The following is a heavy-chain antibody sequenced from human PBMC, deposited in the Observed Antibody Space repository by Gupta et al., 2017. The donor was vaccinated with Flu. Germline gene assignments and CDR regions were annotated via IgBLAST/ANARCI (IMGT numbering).Heavy chain of an antibody. D-gene: IGHD1-14*01. J-gene: IGHJ3*02. CDR2: INPDADTT. CDR3: VREPDNSAFDI. CDR1: GSTFRSSW. V-gene: IGHV3-7*01. Sequence: EVLLVESGGDLVQPGGSLILSCVASGSTFRSSWLAWVRKAPGTGLELVVNINPDADTTNYVDSVKGRFTISRDNAKNSVFLQMNSLEVDDTATYFCVREPDNSAFDIWGQGTVVTVSS.